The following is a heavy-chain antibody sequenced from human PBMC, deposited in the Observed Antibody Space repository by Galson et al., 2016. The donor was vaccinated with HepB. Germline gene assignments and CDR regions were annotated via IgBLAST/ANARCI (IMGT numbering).Heavy chain of an antibody. CDR3: TTDTITADGAFDI. Sequence: SLRLSCAASGFTFNHTWMSWVRQAPGKGLEWVGRIKSKPEGATTDYAAAVNGRFTISRDDSKNMVFLQMDSLETEDTARYYCTTDTITADGAFDIWGQGAMVTVS. D-gene: IGHD5-12*01. CDR2: IKSKPEGATT. V-gene: IGHV3-15*01. J-gene: IGHJ3*02. CDR1: GFTFNHTW.